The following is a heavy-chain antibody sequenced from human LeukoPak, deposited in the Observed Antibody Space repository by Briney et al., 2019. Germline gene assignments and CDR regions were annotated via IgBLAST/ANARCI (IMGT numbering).Heavy chain of an antibody. J-gene: IGHJ4*02. D-gene: IGHD6-25*01. V-gene: IGHV1-2*02. Sequence: GASVKVSCKASGYTFTGYDIHWVRQAPGQGLEWMGWINPNSGGTNYAQKFQGSGTMTSDDSISTAYMELSRLRSDDTAVYYCAGGRLGVGFDYWGQGTMVTVSS. CDR3: AGGRLGVGFDY. CDR2: INPNSGGT. CDR1: GYTFTGYD.